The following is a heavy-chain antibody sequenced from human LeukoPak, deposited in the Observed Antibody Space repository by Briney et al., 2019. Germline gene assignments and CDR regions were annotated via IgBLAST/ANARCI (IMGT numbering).Heavy chain of an antibody. CDR2: INSDGSST. D-gene: IGHD6-19*01. J-gene: IGHJ4*02. V-gene: IGHV3-74*01. CDR1: GFTFSSYW. Sequence: QSGGSLRLSCAASGFTFSSYWMHWVRQAPGKGLVWVSRINSDGSSTSYADSVKGRFTISRDNAKNTLYLQMNSLRAEDTAVYYCARAVAVAGTGGFYWGQGTLVTVSS. CDR3: ARAVAVAGTGGFY.